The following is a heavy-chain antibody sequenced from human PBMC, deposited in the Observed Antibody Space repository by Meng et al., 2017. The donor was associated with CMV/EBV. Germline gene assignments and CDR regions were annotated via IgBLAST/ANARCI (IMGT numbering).Heavy chain of an antibody. Sequence: LQESGPGLVKPSATLPLTCTVSGGSISSSSYYWGWIRQPPGKGLEWIGSIYYSGSTYYNPSLKSRVTISVDTSKNQFSLKLSSVTAADTAVYYCARDLSNPLVVPAAYNWFDPWGQGTLVTVSS. V-gene: IGHV4-39*07. CDR2: IYYSGST. CDR3: ARDLSNPLVVPAAYNWFDP. D-gene: IGHD2-2*01. CDR1: GGSISSSSYY. J-gene: IGHJ5*02.